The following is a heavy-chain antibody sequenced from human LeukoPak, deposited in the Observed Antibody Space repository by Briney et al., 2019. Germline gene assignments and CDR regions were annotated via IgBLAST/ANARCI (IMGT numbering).Heavy chain of an antibody. Sequence: SGGSLRLSCAASGFTFSSYTMSWVRQAPGKGLEWVSAISGSGASTYYADSVKGRFTISRDNSKNTVSLQMNNLRLEDTAVYYCARGLIEYSFTYYSDAFNIWGQGTMVTVSS. CDR2: ISGSGAST. CDR3: ARGLIEYSFTYYSDAFNI. V-gene: IGHV3-23*01. D-gene: IGHD1-26*01. CDR1: GFTFSSYT. J-gene: IGHJ3*02.